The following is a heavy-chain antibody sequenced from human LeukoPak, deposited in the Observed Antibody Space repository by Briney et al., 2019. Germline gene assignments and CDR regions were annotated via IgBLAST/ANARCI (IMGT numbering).Heavy chain of an antibody. CDR2: ISAYNGNT. CDR3: ASGGPIVGASLGYNY. V-gene: IGHV1-18*01. CDR1: GYTFTSYG. Sequence: GASVKVSCKASGYTFTSYGISWVRQAPGQGLEWMGWISAYNGNTNYAQKLQGRVTMTTDTSTSTAYMERRSLRSDDTAVYYCASGGPIVGASLGYNYWGQGTLVTVSS. D-gene: IGHD1-26*01. J-gene: IGHJ4*02.